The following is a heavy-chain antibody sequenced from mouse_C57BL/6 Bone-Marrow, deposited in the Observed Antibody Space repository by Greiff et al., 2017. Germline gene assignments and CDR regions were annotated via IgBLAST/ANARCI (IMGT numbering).Heavy chain of an antibody. J-gene: IGHJ4*01. Sequence: VQLQQSGAELARPGASVKMSCKASGYTFTSYTMHWVKQRPGQGLEWIGYINPSSGYTKYNQKFKDKATLTADKSSSTAYMQLSSLTSEDSAVYYCARSGNPLAMDYWGQGTSVTVSS. V-gene: IGHV1-4*01. CDR3: ARSGNPLAMDY. CDR1: GYTFTSYT. D-gene: IGHD2-1*01. CDR2: INPSSGYT.